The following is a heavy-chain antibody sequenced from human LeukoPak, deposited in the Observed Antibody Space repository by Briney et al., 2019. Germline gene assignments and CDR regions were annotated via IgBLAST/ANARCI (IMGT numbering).Heavy chain of an antibody. V-gene: IGHV3-23*01. CDR2: ISDSGGST. CDR1: GFTFSNHA. Sequence: QSGGSLRLSCAASGFTFSNHAMSWVRQAPGKGLEWVAVISDSGGSTYYADSVKGRFTISRDNSKNTLYLQMNSLRAEDTAVYYCARDGGNWMIVEYWGQGTLVTVSS. D-gene: IGHD1-20*01. CDR3: ARDGGNWMIVEY. J-gene: IGHJ4*02.